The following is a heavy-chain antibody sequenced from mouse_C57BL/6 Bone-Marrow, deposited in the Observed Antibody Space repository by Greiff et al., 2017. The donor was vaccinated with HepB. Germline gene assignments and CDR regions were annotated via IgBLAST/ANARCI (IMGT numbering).Heavy chain of an antibody. CDR2: IDPNSGGT. D-gene: IGHD1-1*01. V-gene: IGHV1-72*01. CDR1: GYTFTSYW. J-gene: IGHJ2*01. CDR3: ARRAFITTVGDYFDY. Sequence: QVQLKQPGAELVKPGASVKLSCKASGYTFTSYWMHWVKQRPGRGLEWIGRIDPNSGGTKYNEKFKSKTSLTVDNPSSTAYMQLSSLTSEDSAVYYCARRAFITTVGDYFDYWGQGTTLTVSS.